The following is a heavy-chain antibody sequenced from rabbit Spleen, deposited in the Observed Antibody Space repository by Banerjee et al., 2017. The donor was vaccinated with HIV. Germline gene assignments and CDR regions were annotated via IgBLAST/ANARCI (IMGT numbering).Heavy chain of an antibody. V-gene: IGHV1S40*01. CDR3: ARNYVNAFDP. CDR1: GFSFSSSW. Sequence: QSLEESGGGLVKPGGSLTLTCTVSGFSFSSSWLCWFRQAPGKGLEWIACIDTNDGDTDYANWPKGRFTISKTSSTTVTLQMTSLTAADTATYFCARNYVNAFDPWGPGTLVTVS. CDR2: IDTNDGDT. D-gene: IGHD1-1*01. J-gene: IGHJ2*01.